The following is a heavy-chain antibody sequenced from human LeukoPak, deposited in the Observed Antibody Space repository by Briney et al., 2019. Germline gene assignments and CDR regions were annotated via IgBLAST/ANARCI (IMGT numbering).Heavy chain of an antibody. D-gene: IGHD5-12*01. CDR2: ISHSGST. Sequence: SETLSLTCAVYGGSFSGYYWSWIRQPPGKGLEWIGEISHSGSTNYNPSLKSRVTISVDTSKNQFSLKLSSVTAADTAVYYCARVRVALYYYYYYMDVWGKGTTVTVSS. CDR1: GGSFSGYY. V-gene: IGHV4-34*01. CDR3: ARVRVALYYYYYYMDV. J-gene: IGHJ6*03.